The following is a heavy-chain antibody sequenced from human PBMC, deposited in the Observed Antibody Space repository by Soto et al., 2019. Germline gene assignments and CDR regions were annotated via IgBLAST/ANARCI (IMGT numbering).Heavy chain of an antibody. CDR3: ARAPTSRFDY. J-gene: IGHJ4*02. CDR2: ISSSYNYI. Sequence: GSLRLSCAASGFSFSSYTMNWVRQAPGKGLEWVSSISSSYNYIYYADSVKGRVTISRDNSKNTLFLQMSGLRPEDTAVYFCARAPTSRFDYWGQGTQVTVSS. V-gene: IGHV3-21*01. CDR1: GFSFSSYT.